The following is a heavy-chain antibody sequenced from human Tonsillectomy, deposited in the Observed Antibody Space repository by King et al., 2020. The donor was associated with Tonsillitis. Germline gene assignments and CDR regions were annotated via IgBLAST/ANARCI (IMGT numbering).Heavy chain of an antibody. CDR1: GFTFSSYG. CDR3: AKDYSEFAVPTTVYYYYYGMNV. Sequence: VQLVESGGGVVQPGRSLRLSCAASGFTFSSYGMHWVRQAPGKGLEWVAVISFDGSNKYYADSVKGRFTISRDNSKNTLYLQMNSLRADDTAVFYCAKDYSEFAVPTTVYYYYYGMNVWGQGTTVTVSS. V-gene: IGHV3-30*18. D-gene: IGHD5-12*01. J-gene: IGHJ6*02. CDR2: ISFDGSNK.